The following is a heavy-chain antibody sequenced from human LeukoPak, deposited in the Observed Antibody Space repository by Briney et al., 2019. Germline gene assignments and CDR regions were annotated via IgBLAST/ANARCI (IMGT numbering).Heavy chain of an antibody. D-gene: IGHD5-18*01. CDR3: ARLNVDTAMTPSLKSEGWFDP. V-gene: IGHV4-30-4*07. CDR1: GGSISSGGYS. Sequence: PSETLSLTCAVSGGSISSGGYSWSWIRQPPGKGLEWIGYIYYSGSTYYNPSLKSRVTISVDTSKNQFSLKLSSVTAADTAVYYCARLNVDTAMTPSLKSEGWFDPWGQGTLVTVSS. CDR2: IYYSGST. J-gene: IGHJ5*02.